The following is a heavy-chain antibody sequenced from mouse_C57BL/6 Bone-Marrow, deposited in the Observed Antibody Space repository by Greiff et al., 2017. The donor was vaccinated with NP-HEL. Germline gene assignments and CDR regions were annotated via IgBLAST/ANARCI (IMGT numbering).Heavy chain of an antibody. CDR1: GFSLTSYG. J-gene: IGHJ1*03. V-gene: IGHV2-5*01. D-gene: IGHD1-1*01. CDR2: IWRGGST. Sequence: VKLVESGPGLVQPSQSLSITCTVSGFSLTSYGVHWVRQSPGKGLEWLGVIWRGGSTDYNAAFMSRLSITKDNSKSQVFFKMNSLQADDTAIYYCAKNPEGTLRFPLDVWGTGTTVTVSS. CDR3: AKNPEGTLRFPLDV.